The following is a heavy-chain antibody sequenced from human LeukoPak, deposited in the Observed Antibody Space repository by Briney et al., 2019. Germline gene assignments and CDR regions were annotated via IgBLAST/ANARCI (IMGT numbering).Heavy chain of an antibody. CDR2: LNYSGST. CDR3: ARHREKGAFDV. V-gene: IGHV4-59*01. CDR1: VGPIRSYY. D-gene: IGHD5-24*01. Sequence: PSETLSLTCTVSVGPIRSYYWIWIRQPPGRGLVGIVYLNYSGSTNYNPSFKSRVTISVDTSKSQFSLKLSSVNAADTAVYYCARHREKGAFDVWGQGTMVTVSS. J-gene: IGHJ3*01.